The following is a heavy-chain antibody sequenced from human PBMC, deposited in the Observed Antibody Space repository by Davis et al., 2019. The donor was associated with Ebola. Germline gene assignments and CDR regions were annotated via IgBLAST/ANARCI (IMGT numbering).Heavy chain of an antibody. J-gene: IGHJ6*02. CDR2: ISGSGGST. Sequence: GESLKISCAASGFTFSSYAMSWVRQAPGKGLEWVSAISGSGGSTYYADSVKGRFTISRDNSKNTLYLQMNSLRAEDTAVYYCAKGEVVPAALYYYYGMDVWGQGTTVTVS. CDR1: GFTFSSYA. V-gene: IGHV3-23*01. CDR3: AKGEVVPAALYYYYGMDV. D-gene: IGHD2-2*01.